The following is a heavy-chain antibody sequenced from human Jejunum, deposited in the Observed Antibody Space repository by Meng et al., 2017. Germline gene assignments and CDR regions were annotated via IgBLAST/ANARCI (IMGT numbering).Heavy chain of an antibody. V-gene: IGHV4-30-4*01. CDR1: GASISGADYY. J-gene: IGHJ4*02. Sequence: QVQLQESGPGLVKPSQTLSLTWTVSGASISGADYYWSWIRQPPGKGLEWIGYIYYSGATYSNPSLKSRATISIDTSKNQFSLRLTSVTAADTAVYYCVREKRRTYYFDYWGQGTLVTVSS. CDR2: IYYSGAT. D-gene: IGHD3-16*01. CDR3: VREKRRTYYFDY.